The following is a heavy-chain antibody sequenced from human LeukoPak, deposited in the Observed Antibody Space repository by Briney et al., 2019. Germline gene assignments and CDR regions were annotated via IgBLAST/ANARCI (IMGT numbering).Heavy chain of an antibody. D-gene: IGHD2-2*02. CDR1: GFTFDDYG. Sequence: PGGSLRLSCAASGFTFDDYGMSWVRQAPGKGLEWVFGINWNGGSTGYADSVKGRFTISRDNAKNSLYLQMNSLRAEDTALYYCARDESSPTIYLPDYWGQGTLVTVSS. J-gene: IGHJ4*02. CDR3: ARDESSPTIYLPDY. CDR2: INWNGGST. V-gene: IGHV3-20*04.